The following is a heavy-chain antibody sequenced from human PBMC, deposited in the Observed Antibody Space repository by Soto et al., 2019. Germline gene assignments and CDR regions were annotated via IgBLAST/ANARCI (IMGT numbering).Heavy chain of an antibody. V-gene: IGHV1-69*01. CDR3: ARGWGYDSTDYYYAY. CDR1: GGSFNRHT. Sequence: QVQLVQSGAEVSKPGSSVRVSCTASGGSFNRHTISWVRQAPGPGLEWMGGIIPIFGTANHAQKFQGRVTIIADESTSTVYMELSSLRSDDTAIYYCARGWGYDSTDYYYAYWGQGTLVIVSS. D-gene: IGHD3-22*01. J-gene: IGHJ4*02. CDR2: IIPIFGTA.